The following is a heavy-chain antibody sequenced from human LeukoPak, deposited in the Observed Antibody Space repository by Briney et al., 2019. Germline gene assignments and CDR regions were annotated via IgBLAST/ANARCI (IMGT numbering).Heavy chain of an antibody. D-gene: IGHD1-26*01. CDR3: AKGGVGASVIYFDY. CDR2: ISGSGGST. V-gene: IGHV3-23*01. CDR1: GFTFSSYW. Sequence: GGSLRLSCAASGFTFSSYWMHWVRQAPGKGLEWVSAISGSGGSTNYADSVKGRFTISRDNSKNTLYLQMNSLRAEDTAVYYCAKGGVGASVIYFDYWGQGTLVTVSS. J-gene: IGHJ4*02.